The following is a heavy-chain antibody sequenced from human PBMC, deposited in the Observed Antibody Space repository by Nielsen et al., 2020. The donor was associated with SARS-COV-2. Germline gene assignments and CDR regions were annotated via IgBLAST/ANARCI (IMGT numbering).Heavy chain of an antibody. CDR1: GFIFDDFG. CDR2: ITWSGSSA. CDR3: TRDRNYYDSDGFYTPPLDY. D-gene: IGHD3-22*01. V-gene: IGHV3-20*04. J-gene: IGHJ4*02. Sequence: ESLKISCAASGFIFDDFGMSWVRQAPGKGLEWVSGITWSGSSARYADSVQGRFTISRDNAKNVLFLQMNSLRAEDTAFYYCTRDRNYYDSDGFYTPPLDYWGPGTLVAVSS.